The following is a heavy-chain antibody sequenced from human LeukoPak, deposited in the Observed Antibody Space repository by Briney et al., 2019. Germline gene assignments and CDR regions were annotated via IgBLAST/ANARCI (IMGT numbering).Heavy chain of an antibody. CDR1: GGSFSRYS. J-gene: IGHJ4*02. CDR2: INHSGST. V-gene: IGHV4-34*01. Sequence: SETLSLTCAVYGGSFSRYSWSWIRQPPGKGLEWIGEINHSGSTNYNPSLKGRVTISVDTSKNQFSLKLRSVTAADTAVYYCARVVGKYSSSWYYWGQGSLVTVSS. CDR3: ARVVGKYSSSWYY. D-gene: IGHD6-13*01.